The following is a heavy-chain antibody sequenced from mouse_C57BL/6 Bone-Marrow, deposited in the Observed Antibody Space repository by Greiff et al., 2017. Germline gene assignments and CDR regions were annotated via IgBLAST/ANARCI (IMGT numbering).Heavy chain of an antibody. CDR2: IRLKSDNYAT. CDR3: IYGSSYYFDY. J-gene: IGHJ2*01. CDR1: GFTFSNYW. V-gene: IGHV6-3*01. D-gene: IGHD1-1*01. Sequence: EVKLVESGGGLVQPGGSMKLSCVASGFTFSNYWMNWVRQSPEKGLEWVAQIRLKSDNYATHYAESVKGRFTISRDDSKSSVYLQMNNLRAEDTGIYYCIYGSSYYFDYWGQGTTLTVSS.